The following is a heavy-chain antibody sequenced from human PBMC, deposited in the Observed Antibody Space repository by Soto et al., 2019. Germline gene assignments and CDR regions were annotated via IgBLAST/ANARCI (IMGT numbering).Heavy chain of an antibody. CDR1: GFTFSDYY. CDR3: ARVDIAVAFFFDY. V-gene: IGHV3-11*06. CDR2: VSSSSSYT. J-gene: IGHJ4*02. Sequence: PGGSLRLSCAASGFTFSDYYMSWIRQAPGKGLEWVSYVSSSSSYTNYADSVKGRFTICRDNAKNSLYLQMNSLRAEDTAVYYCARVDIAVAFFFDYWGQGTLVTVSS. D-gene: IGHD6-19*01.